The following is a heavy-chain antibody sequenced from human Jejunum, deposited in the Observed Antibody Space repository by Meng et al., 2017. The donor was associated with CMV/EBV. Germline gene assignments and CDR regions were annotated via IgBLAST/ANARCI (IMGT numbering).Heavy chain of an antibody. CDR1: GFTFSSYV. V-gene: IGHV3-23*01. CDR2: IGAAGDT. D-gene: IGHD2-21*01. CDR3: AKDYIASLANDY. J-gene: IGHJ4*02. Sequence: EVQLLESGXGLVQPGGSLRLSCAASGFTFSSYVMNWVRQAPGKGLEWVSTIGAAGDTYYAASVKGRFTVSRDNSKNTLYLQMNSVRAEDTATYYCAKDYIASLANDYWGQGTQVTVSS.